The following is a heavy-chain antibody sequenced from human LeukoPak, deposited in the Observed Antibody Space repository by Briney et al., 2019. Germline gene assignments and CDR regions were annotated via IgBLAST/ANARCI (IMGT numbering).Heavy chain of an antibody. Sequence: ASVKVSCKASGYIFTGYYMHWVRQAPGQGLEWMGWINPNSGGTNYAQKFQGRVTMTRDTSISTAYMELSRLRSDDTAVYHCARDGGYYGSGSYRYWGQGTLVTVSS. V-gene: IGHV1-2*02. J-gene: IGHJ4*02. CDR3: ARDGGYYGSGSYRY. D-gene: IGHD3-10*01. CDR2: INPNSGGT. CDR1: GYIFTGYY.